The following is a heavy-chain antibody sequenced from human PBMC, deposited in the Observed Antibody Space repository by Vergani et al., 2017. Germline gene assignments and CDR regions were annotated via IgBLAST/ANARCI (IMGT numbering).Heavy chain of an antibody. Sequence: EVQLLESGGGLVQPGGSLRLSCAASGFTFSSYAMSWVRQVPGKGLEWVSGISGSGGNTYYANSVKGRFTISRDNYKNTLYLQMNSLRADDTAVYYCAKGVYCSSTSCYEGRGYYYGMGVWGQGTTVTFSS. CDR2: ISGSGGNT. J-gene: IGHJ6*02. CDR3: AKGVYCSSTSCYEGRGYYYGMGV. D-gene: IGHD2-2*01. CDR1: GFTFSSYA. V-gene: IGHV3-23*01.